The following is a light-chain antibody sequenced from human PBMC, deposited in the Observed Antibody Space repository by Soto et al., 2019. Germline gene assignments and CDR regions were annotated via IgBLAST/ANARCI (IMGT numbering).Light chain of an antibody. CDR2: TNN. CDR3: QSYDSRLSAYV. J-gene: IGLJ1*01. V-gene: IGLV1-40*01. Sequence: QSVLTQPPSVSGAPGQRVTISCTGSSSNIGAGYDVHWYLQVPGTAPKLLVYTNNNRPSGVPDRFSGSKSDTSASLAITGLQAEDEADYYCQSYDSRLSAYVFGTGTKVTVL. CDR1: SSNIGAGYD.